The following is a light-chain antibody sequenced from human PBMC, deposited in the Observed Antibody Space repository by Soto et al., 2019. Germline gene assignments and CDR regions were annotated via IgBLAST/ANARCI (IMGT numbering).Light chain of an antibody. J-gene: IGKJ5*01. Sequence: EIVLTQSPGTLSLSPGERATLSCRASQSVSSSYLAWYQQKPGQAPRLLIYGASSRATGIPDRFSGSGSGTDFTLTIGRPEPEDFAVYYCQQYGSSPPITFGQGTRLEIK. CDR1: QSVSSSY. CDR2: GAS. V-gene: IGKV3-20*01. CDR3: QQYGSSPPIT.